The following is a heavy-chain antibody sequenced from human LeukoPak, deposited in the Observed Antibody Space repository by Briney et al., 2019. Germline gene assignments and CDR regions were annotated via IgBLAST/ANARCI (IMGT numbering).Heavy chain of an antibody. CDR1: GFTFGGYV. V-gene: IGHV3-23*01. D-gene: IGHD2-15*01. Sequence: GGSLRLSCAASGFTFGGYVMIWVRQAPGKGLEWVSGITASGDRAFYGDSVRGRFTVSRDNSKNTLYLQMNSLRVDDTAVYYCARRDIVVVVSASDYWGQGTLVTVSS. J-gene: IGHJ4*02. CDR3: ARRDIVVVVSASDY. CDR2: ITASGDRA.